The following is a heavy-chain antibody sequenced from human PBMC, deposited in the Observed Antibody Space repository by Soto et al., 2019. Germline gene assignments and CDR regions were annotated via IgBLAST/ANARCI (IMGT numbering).Heavy chain of an antibody. J-gene: IGHJ6*02. CDR3: ARVGGSGWYDDEYYYYYYGMDV. CDR2: ISSSSSTI. CDR1: GFTFSSYS. Sequence: PGGSLRLSCAASGFTFSSYSMNWVRQAPGKGLEWVSYISSSSSTIYYADSVKGRFTISRDNAKNSLYLQMNSLRAEDTAVYYCARVGGSGWYDDEYYYYYYGMDVWGQGTTVTVSS. D-gene: IGHD6-19*01. V-gene: IGHV3-48*01.